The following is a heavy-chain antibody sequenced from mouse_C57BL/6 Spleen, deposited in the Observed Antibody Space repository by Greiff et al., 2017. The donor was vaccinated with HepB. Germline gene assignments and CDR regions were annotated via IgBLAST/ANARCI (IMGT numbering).Heavy chain of an antibody. V-gene: IGHV1-42*01. CDR1: GYSFTGYY. CDR3: ARRGGEDYDWGYYAMDY. J-gene: IGHJ4*01. D-gene: IGHD2-4*01. CDR2: INPSTGGT. Sequence: EVKLMESGPELVKPGASVKISCKASGYSFTGYYMNWVKQSPEKSLEWIGEINPSTGGTTYNQKFKAKATLTVDKSSSTAYMQLKSLTSEDSAVYYCARRGGEDYDWGYYAMDYWGQGTSVTVSS.